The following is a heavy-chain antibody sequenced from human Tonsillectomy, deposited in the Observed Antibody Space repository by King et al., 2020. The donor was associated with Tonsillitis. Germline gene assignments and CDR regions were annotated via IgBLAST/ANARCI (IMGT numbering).Heavy chain of an antibody. D-gene: IGHD4-17*01. J-gene: IGHJ6*03. CDR1: GFTFAYYG. CDR2: ISGSGGTT. CDR3: AKGGDELNLYYYYYMDV. V-gene: IGHV3-23*04. Sequence: VQLVESGGGLIHPGGSLRLSCAASGFTFAYYGMSWVRQAPGKGLEWVSVISGSGGTTDYADSVKGRFIISRDNSKNTLYLQMNSLRAEDTALYYCAKGGDELNLYYYYYMDVWGKGTTVTVSS.